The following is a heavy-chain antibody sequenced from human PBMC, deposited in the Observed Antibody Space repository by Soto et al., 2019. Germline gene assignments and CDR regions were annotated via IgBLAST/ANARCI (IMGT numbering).Heavy chain of an antibody. J-gene: IGHJ4*02. CDR2: INAGNGNT. V-gene: IGHV1-3*05. CDR3: ARGVGNSAPDY. D-gene: IGHD1-7*01. CDR1: GYTFTSYA. Sequence: QVQLVQSGAEEKKPGASVKDSCKASGYTFTSYAMHWVRQAPGQRLEWMGWINAGNGNTKYSQKFQGRVTITRDTSASTAYVELSRLRSEDTAVYYCARGVGNSAPDYWGQGTLGTVS.